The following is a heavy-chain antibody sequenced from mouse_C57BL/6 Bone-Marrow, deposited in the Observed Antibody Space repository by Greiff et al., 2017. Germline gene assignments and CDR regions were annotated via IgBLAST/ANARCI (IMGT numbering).Heavy chain of an antibody. V-gene: IGHV1-81*01. J-gene: IGHJ4*01. D-gene: IGHD2-4*01. CDR3: ARGDDYDGPYYAMDY. Sequence: QVQLKQSGAELARPGASVKLSCKASGYTFTSYGISWVKQRTGKGLEWIGEIYPRSGNTYYTEKFKGKATLTADKSSSTAYIELRSLTSEDSAVYFCARGDDYDGPYYAMDYWGQGTSVTVSS. CDR2: IYPRSGNT. CDR1: GYTFTSYG.